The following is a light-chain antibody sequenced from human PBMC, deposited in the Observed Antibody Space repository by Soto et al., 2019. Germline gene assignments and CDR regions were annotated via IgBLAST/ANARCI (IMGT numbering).Light chain of an antibody. J-gene: IGLJ1*01. V-gene: IGLV2-23*02. Sequence: QSALTQPASVSGSPGQSITISCTGTSSDVGSYNLVSWYQQHPGKAPKLMIYEVSKRPSGVSNRFSGSKSGNTASLTISGLQAGDEADYYCCSYAGSSPYVFGTGTKLTVL. CDR3: CSYAGSSPYV. CDR2: EVS. CDR1: SSDVGSYNL.